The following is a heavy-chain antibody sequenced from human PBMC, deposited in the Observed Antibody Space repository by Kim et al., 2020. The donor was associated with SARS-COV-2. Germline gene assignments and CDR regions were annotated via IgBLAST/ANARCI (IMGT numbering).Heavy chain of an antibody. D-gene: IGHD3-10*01. Sequence: GGSLRLSCAASGFTFSSYSMTWVRQAPGKGLEWVSSISSSSSYIYYADSVKGRFTISRDNAKNSLYLQMNSLRAEDTAVYYCARDPSRSRYGSGSYLFDIWGQRTIVTFSS. J-gene: IGHJ3*02. CDR2: ISSSSSYI. CDR1: GFTFSSYS. CDR3: ARDPSRSRYGSGSYLFDI. V-gene: IGHV3-21*01.